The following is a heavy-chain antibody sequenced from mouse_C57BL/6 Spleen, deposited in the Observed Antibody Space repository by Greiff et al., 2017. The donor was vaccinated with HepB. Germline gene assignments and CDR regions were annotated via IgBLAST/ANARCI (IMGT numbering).Heavy chain of an antibody. V-gene: IGHV1-82*01. D-gene: IGHD2-5*01. CDR3: ARARSNYGYFDV. CDR2: IYPGDGDT. J-gene: IGHJ1*03. CDR1: GYAFSSSW. Sequence: VQLVESGPELVKPGASVKISCKASGYAFSSSWMNWVKQRPGKGLEWIGRIYPGDGDTNYNGKFKGKATLTADKSSSTAYMQLSSLTSEDSAVYFCARARSNYGYFDVWGTGTTVTVSS.